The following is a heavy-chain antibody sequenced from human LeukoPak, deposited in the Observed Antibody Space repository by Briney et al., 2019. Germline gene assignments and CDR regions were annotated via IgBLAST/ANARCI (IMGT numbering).Heavy chain of an antibody. J-gene: IGHJ6*03. V-gene: IGHV1-2*02. D-gene: IGHD6-13*01. CDR2: INPNSGGT. CDR1: GYTFTGYY. CDR3: ARTGYSSSWSPLYYYYYYMDV. Sequence: ASVTVSCKASGYTFTGYYMHWVRQAPGQGLEWMGWINPNSGGTNYAQQFQGRLTMTRDTSISTAYMELSSLRSEDTAVYYCARTGYSSSWSPLYYYYYYMDVWGKGTTVTVSS.